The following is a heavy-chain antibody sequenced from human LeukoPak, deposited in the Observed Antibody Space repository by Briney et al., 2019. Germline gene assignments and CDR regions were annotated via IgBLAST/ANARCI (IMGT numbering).Heavy chain of an antibody. CDR3: AKDIEKFLLNYGDYAPEFNP. D-gene: IGHD4-17*01. J-gene: IGHJ5*02. CDR2: ISWNSGNI. CDR1: GFVVSGNY. V-gene: IGHV3-9*01. Sequence: PGGSLRLSCAASGFVVSGNYMSWVRQAPGKGLEWVSGISWNSGNIAYADSVRGRFIISRDNAKNSLYLQMNSLRTEDTALYYCAKDIEKFLLNYGDYAPEFNPWGQGTLVTVSS.